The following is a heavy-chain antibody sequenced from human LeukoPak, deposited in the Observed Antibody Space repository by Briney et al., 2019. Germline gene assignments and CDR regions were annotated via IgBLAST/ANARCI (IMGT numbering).Heavy chain of an antibody. D-gene: IGHD3-10*01. V-gene: IGHV4-34*01. CDR3: AGVPPLWFGGNYYYYGMDV. Sequence: SETLSLTCAVYGGSFSGYYWSWIRQPPGKGLEWIGEINHSGSTNYNPSLKSRVTISVDTSKNQFSLKLSSVTAADTAVYYCAGVPPLWFGGNYYYYGMDVWGQGTTVTVSS. CDR2: INHSGST. J-gene: IGHJ6*02. CDR1: GGSFSGYY.